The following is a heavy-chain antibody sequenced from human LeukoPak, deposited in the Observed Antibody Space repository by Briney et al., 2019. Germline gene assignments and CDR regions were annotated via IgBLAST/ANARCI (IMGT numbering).Heavy chain of an antibody. D-gene: IGHD1-26*01. Sequence: GGSLRLSCAASGFTFDDYGMSWVRQAPGKGLEWVSAIRCSGDRTHYADSVKGRFTISRDNSKNTLYLQMNSLRAEDTAVYYCAKDSKIVGATFRSYHYMDVWGKGTAVTVSS. CDR1: GFTFDDYG. CDR3: AKDSKIVGATFRSYHYMDV. J-gene: IGHJ6*03. V-gene: IGHV3-23*01. CDR2: IRCSGDRT.